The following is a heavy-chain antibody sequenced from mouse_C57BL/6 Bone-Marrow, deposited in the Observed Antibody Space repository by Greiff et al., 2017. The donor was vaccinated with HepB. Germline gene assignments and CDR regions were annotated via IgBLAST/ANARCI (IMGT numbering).Heavy chain of an antibody. CDR2: IDPENGDT. CDR3: RSVYDSSHYFDY. D-gene: IGHD1-1*01. Sequence: EVQLQQSGAELVRPGASVKLSCTASGFNIKDDYMHWVKQRPEQGLEWIGWIDPENGDTEYASKFQGKATITADTSSNTAYLQLSSLTSEDTAFYCGRSVYDSSHYFDYWGQGTTLTVSS. V-gene: IGHV14-4*01. CDR1: GFNIKDDY. J-gene: IGHJ2*01.